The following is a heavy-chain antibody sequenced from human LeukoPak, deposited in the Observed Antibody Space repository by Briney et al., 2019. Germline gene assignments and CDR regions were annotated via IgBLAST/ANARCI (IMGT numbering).Heavy chain of an antibody. CDR2: INHSGST. J-gene: IGHJ6*02. D-gene: IGHD2-2*01. Sequence: KPSETLSLTCAVYGGSLSGYYWSWIRQPPGKGLEWIGEINHSGSTNYNPSLKSRVTISVDTSKNQFSLKLSSVTAADTAVYYCARYCSSTSCSAHYYYYGMDVWGQGTTVTVSS. CDR3: ARYCSSTSCSAHYYYYGMDV. CDR1: GGSLSGYY. V-gene: IGHV4-34*01.